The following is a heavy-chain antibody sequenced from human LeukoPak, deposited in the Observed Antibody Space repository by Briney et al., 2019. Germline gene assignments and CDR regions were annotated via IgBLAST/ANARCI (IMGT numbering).Heavy chain of an antibody. Sequence: GGSLRLSCAASGFTFSSYDMHWVRQATGKGLEWVSAIGTAGDTYYPGSVKGRFTISRENAKNSLYLQMNSLRAGDTAVYYCARGVVKARGSGSYCFDPWGQGTLVTVSS. CDR3: ARGVVKARGSGSYCFDP. D-gene: IGHD3-10*01. CDR1: GFTFSSYD. J-gene: IGHJ5*02. CDR2: IGTAGDT. V-gene: IGHV3-13*01.